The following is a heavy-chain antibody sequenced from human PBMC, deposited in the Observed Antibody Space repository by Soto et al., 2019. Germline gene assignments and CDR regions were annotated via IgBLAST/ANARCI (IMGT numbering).Heavy chain of an antibody. D-gene: IGHD3-22*01. CDR3: ATFQYYYDSSGYVWFDP. CDR1: GYTFTSYG. V-gene: IGHV1-18*01. J-gene: IGHJ5*02. Sequence: ASVRSSCRASGYTFTSYGMRWVRQAPGQGLEWMGWISAYNGNTNYAQKLQGRVTMTTDTATSTAYMELRSLRSDDTAVYYCATFQYYYDSSGYVWFDPWGQGTRVTVSS. CDR2: ISAYNGNT.